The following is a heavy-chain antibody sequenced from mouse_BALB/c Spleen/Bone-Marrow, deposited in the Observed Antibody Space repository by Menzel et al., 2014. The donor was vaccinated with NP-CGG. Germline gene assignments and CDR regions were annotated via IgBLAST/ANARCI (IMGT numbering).Heavy chain of an antibody. J-gene: IGHJ1*02. CDR3: TRSDGYYVPHWYFDV. V-gene: IGHV1S81*02. CDR1: GYTFTNYY. D-gene: IGHD2-3*01. CDR2: INPSNGGT. Sequence: VQLQQSGAELVKPGASVKLSCKASGYTFTNYYMYWVKQRPGQGLEWIGEINPSNGGTNFNEKFKSKATLTVDKSSSTAYMQLSSLTSEDSAVYYCTRSDGYYVPHWYFDVWGAGTTVTVSS.